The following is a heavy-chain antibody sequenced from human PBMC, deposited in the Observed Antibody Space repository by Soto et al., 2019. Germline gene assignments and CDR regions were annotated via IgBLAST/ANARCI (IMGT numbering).Heavy chain of an antibody. Sequence: SVKVSCKASGGTFSSYAISWVRQAPGQGLEWMGGIIPIFGTAHYAQKFQGRVTITADQSTSTAYMELSSLRSEETAVYYCARVDYDSSGVNWFDPWGQGTLVTVS. J-gene: IGHJ5*02. CDR2: IIPIFGTA. D-gene: IGHD3-22*01. CDR3: ARVDYDSSGVNWFDP. V-gene: IGHV1-69*13. CDR1: GGTFSSYA.